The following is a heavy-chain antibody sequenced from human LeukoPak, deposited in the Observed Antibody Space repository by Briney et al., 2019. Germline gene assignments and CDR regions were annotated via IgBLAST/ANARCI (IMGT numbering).Heavy chain of an antibody. Sequence: SETLSLTCTVSGGSISSYYWSWILQPPGKGLEWIGYIYYSGSTNYNPSLKSRVTISVDTSKNQFSLKLSSVTAADTAVYYCARAFPEPNDFWSGYSVVWFDPWGQGTLVTVSS. J-gene: IGHJ5*02. V-gene: IGHV4-59*01. CDR2: IYYSGST. CDR1: GGSISSYY. CDR3: ARAFPEPNDFWSGYSVVWFDP. D-gene: IGHD3-3*01.